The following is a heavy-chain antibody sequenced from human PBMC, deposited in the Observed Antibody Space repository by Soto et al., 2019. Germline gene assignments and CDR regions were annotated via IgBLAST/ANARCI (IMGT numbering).Heavy chain of an antibody. J-gene: IGHJ6*03. CDR2: IDWDDDK. V-gene: IGHV2-70*11. CDR3: ARISRTSTVTTSYYYCYMDV. CDR1: GFSLSTSGMC. Sequence: GSGPTLVNPTQTLTLTCTFSGFSLSTSGMCVSWIRQPPGKALEWLARIDWDDDKYYSTSLKTRLTISKDTSKNQVVLTMTNMDPVDTATYYCARISRTSTVTTSYYYCYMDVWGKGTTVTVSS. D-gene: IGHD4-4*01.